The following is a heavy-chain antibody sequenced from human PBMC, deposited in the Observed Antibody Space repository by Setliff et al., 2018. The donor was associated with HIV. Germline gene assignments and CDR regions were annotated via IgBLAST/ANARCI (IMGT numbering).Heavy chain of an antibody. Sequence: SETLSLTCTVSDGSTRTSSYYWGWVRQAPGKGLEWIGSVYYSGSTYYNPSLKSRVTISVDTSKNQFSVRLSSVSAADTAVYFCARHVARFDYDRYFDYWGQGSLVTVSS. V-gene: IGHV4-39*01. J-gene: IGHJ4*02. CDR2: VYYSGST. CDR3: ARHVARFDYDRYFDY. D-gene: IGHD3-22*01. CDR1: DGSTRTSSYY.